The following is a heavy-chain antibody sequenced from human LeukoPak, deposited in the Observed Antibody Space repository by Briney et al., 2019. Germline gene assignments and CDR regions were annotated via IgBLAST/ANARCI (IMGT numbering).Heavy chain of an antibody. CDR2: TSAYNGNT. V-gene: IGHV1-18*01. CDR3: ARDSRRFGYFDP. CDR1: GYTFTSYG. D-gene: IGHD3-10*01. J-gene: IGHJ5*02. Sequence: ASVKVSCKASGYTFTSYGISWVRQAPGQGLEWMGWTSAYNGNTNYVQKLQGRVTMTTDTSTSTAYMELRSLRSDDTAVYYCARDSRRFGYFDPWGQGTLVTVSS.